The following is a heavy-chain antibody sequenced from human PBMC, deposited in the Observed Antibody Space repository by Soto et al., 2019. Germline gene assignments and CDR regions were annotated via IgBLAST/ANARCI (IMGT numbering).Heavy chain of an antibody. V-gene: IGHV4-59*01. CDR2: IYYSGSP. Sequence: QVQLQESGPGLVKPSETLSLTCTVSGGSISSYYWSWIRQPPGKGLEWIGYIYYSGSPNYNPSLMSRVTISVDTSKNQCSLKLSSVTAADTAVYYCARERSSARIDYWGQGTLVTVSS. CDR1: GGSISSYY. J-gene: IGHJ4*02. D-gene: IGHD2-15*01. CDR3: ARERSSARIDY.